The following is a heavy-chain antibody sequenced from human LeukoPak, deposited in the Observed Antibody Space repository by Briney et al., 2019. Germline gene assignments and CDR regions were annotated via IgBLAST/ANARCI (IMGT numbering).Heavy chain of an antibody. J-gene: IGHJ5*02. CDR2: INPSGGST. CDR3: ARAYYDSSGYHHNWFDP. CDR1: GYTFTSYY. V-gene: IGHV1-46*01. D-gene: IGHD3-22*01. Sequence: ASVKVSCKASGYTFTSYYMHWVRQAPGQGLEWMGIINPSGGSTSYAQKFQGRVTMTRDTSTSTAYMELSSLRSEDTAVYYCARAYYDSSGYHHNWFDPWGQGTLVTVSS.